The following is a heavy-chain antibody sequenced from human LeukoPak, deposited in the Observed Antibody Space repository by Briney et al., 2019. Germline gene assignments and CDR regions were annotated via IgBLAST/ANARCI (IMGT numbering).Heavy chain of an antibody. CDR2: TCYSGST. CDR3: ARTLDYAT. V-gene: IGHV4-39*07. D-gene: IGHD4-17*01. CDR1: GGSISSSNYY. J-gene: IGHJ4*02. Sequence: SETLSLTCSVSGGSISSSNYYWGWIRQPPGKGLEWIGSTCYSGSTYYNPSLKSRVTISLDTSKNQFSLKLSSVTAADTAVYYCARTLDYATWGQGTLVTVSS.